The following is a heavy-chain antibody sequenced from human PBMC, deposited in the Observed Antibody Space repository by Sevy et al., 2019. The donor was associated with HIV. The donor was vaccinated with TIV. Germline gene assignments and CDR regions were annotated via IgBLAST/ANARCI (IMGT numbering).Heavy chain of an antibody. Sequence: GGSLRLSCAASGFTFSSYAMSWVRQAPGKGLEWDSAISGSGGSTYYADSVKRRFTISRDNSKNTLYLQMNSLRAEDTAVYYCAKLRGDLIPAEAFDIWGQGTMVTVSS. CDR2: ISGSGGST. V-gene: IGHV3-23*01. CDR3: AKLRGDLIPAEAFDI. D-gene: IGHD4-17*01. J-gene: IGHJ3*02. CDR1: GFTFSSYA.